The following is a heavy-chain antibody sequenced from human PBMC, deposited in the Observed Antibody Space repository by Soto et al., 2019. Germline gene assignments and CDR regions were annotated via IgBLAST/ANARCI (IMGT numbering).Heavy chain of an antibody. Sequence: QVQLQESGPGLVKPSQTLSLTCTVSGGSISSGDYYWSWIRQPPGKGLEWIGYIYYSGSTYYNPSLTRRVTISVDTSKNQFSLKLSSVTAADTAVYYCARQRYCSGGSCPRRFDPWGQGTLVTVSS. V-gene: IGHV4-30-4*01. J-gene: IGHJ5*02. CDR3: ARQRYCSGGSCPRRFDP. D-gene: IGHD2-15*01. CDR1: GGSISSGDYY. CDR2: IYYSGST.